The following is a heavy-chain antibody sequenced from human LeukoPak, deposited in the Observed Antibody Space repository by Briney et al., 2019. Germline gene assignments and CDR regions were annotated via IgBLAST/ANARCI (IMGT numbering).Heavy chain of an antibody. V-gene: IGHV1-2*06. CDR1: GYTFTGYY. J-gene: IGHJ4*02. Sequence: ASVTVSCKASGYTFTGYYMHWVRQAPGQGLEWMGRINPNSGGTNYAQKFQGRVTMTRDTSISTAYMELSRLRSDDTAVYYCARDPSAVGATDYWGQGTLVTVSS. CDR2: INPNSGGT. D-gene: IGHD1-26*01. CDR3: ARDPSAVGATDY.